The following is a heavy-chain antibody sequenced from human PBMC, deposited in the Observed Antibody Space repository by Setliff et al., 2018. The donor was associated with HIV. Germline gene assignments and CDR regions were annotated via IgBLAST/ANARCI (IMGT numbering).Heavy chain of an antibody. CDR2: VYYTGKT. V-gene: IGHV4-31*03. Sequence: SETLSLTCSVSGVSIVSGGFYFSWIRHHPGKGLEWIGTVYYTGKTYYNPSLQSRLTMSADTSKNQLYLKINSVTAADTAVYFCARDEYSSSSDWFAPWGQGALVTVSS. D-gene: IGHD6-6*01. J-gene: IGHJ5*02. CDR3: ARDEYSSSSDWFAP. CDR1: GVSIVSGGFY.